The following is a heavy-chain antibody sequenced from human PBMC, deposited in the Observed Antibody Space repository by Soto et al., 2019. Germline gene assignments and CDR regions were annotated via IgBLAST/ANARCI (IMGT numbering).Heavy chain of an antibody. CDR1: GYPFTHYY. CDR2: INPDGGAT. J-gene: IGHJ4*02. D-gene: IGHD1-1*01. Sequence: QVQVVQSGAEVKKPGASVSISCKTSGYPFTHYYMSWVRQAPGRGLERMGKINPDGGATTFAQNFQGRLTITSDASTATVYMEMSSLTSDDTAVYYCARGRRYTFWGQGTLVSVSS. CDR3: ARGRRYTF. V-gene: IGHV1-46*01.